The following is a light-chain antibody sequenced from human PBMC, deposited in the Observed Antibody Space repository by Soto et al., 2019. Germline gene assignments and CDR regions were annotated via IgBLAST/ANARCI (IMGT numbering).Light chain of an antibody. J-gene: IGKJ4*01. CDR2: DAS. CDR3: QQFSSYPLN. Sequence: EFVLTHSPGTLSLSPWERATLSCRASQTVRNNYLAWYQQKPGQAPRLLIYDASSRATGIPDRFSGGGSGTDFTLTISRLEPEDFAVYYCQQFSSYPLNFGGGTKGDI. CDR1: QTVRNNY. V-gene: IGKV3-20*01.